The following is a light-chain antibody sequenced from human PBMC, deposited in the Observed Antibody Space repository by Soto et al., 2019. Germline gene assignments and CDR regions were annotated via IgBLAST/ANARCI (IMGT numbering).Light chain of an antibody. CDR3: MHALQTPLT. CDR1: QSLLHSNGYNY. CDR2: LGS. J-gene: IGKJ4*01. V-gene: IGKV2-28*01. Sequence: DIVMTQSPLSLPVTPGEPASISCRSSQSLLHSNGYNYLDWYLQKPGQSPQLLIYLGSNRASGVPDRFRGSGSGTDCTLKISRVEAADVGVDYCMHALQTPLTFGGGTQVEIK.